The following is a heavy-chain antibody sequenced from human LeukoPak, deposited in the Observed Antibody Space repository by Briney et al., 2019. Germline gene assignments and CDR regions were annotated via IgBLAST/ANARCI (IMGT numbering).Heavy chain of an antibody. CDR2: ISGSGSNT. Sequence: GGSLRLSCAASGFTFSTYAMSWVRQTPGKGLEWVSAISGSGSNTHYADPVKGRFTISRDNSKNTLYLQMNSLRAEDTAIYYCARTNMDTTMVPWFDYWGQGTLVTVSS. CDR3: ARTNMDTTMVPWFDY. J-gene: IGHJ4*02. CDR1: GFTFSTYA. D-gene: IGHD5-18*01. V-gene: IGHV3-23*01.